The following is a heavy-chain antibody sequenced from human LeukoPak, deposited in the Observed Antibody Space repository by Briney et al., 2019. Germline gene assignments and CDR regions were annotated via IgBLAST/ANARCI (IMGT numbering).Heavy chain of an antibody. Sequence: GASAKVSCKASGYSFIDYYMHWVRQAPGQGLEWMGWINPNSGGTNYAQKFQGRVTMTRDTSISTAYMELSRLRSDDTAVYYCATSTVTYLYYFDYWGQGTLVTVSS. D-gene: IGHD4-17*01. J-gene: IGHJ4*02. CDR1: GYSFIDYY. V-gene: IGHV1-2*02. CDR3: ATSTVTYLYYFDY. CDR2: INPNSGGT.